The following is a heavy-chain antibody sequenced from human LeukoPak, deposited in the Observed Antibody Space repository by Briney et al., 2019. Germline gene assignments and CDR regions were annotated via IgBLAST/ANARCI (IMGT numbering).Heavy chain of an antibody. D-gene: IGHD3-22*01. Sequence: SQTLSLTCTVSGGSISSGGYYWSWIRQHPGKGLEWIGYIYYSGSTCYNPSLKSRVTISVDTSKNQFSLKLSSVTAADTAVYYCAREKRYYDSSGPDAFDIWGQGTMVTVSS. CDR3: AREKRYYDSSGPDAFDI. J-gene: IGHJ3*02. V-gene: IGHV4-31*03. CDR1: GGSISSGGYY. CDR2: IYYSGST.